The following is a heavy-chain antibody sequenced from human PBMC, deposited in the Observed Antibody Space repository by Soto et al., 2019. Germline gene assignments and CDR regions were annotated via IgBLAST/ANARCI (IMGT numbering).Heavy chain of an antibody. CDR3: AKDHHPWEDYDYIWGRSIRSQYYFDY. CDR1: GFTFSSYA. J-gene: IGHJ4*02. Sequence: EVQLLESGGGLVQPGGSLRLSCAASGFTFSSYAMSWVRQAPGKGLEWVSGISGSGGSAYYADSVKGRFTISRDNSKNTLYLQINSLRAEDTAVYYCAKDHHPWEDYDYIWGRSIRSQYYFDYWGQGTLVTVSS. D-gene: IGHD3-16*01. V-gene: IGHV3-23*01. CDR2: ISGSGGSA.